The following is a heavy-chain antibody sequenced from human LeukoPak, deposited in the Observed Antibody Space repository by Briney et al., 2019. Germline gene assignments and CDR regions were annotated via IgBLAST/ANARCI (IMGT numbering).Heavy chain of an antibody. CDR3: TRLAVAGFDY. CDR2: IRSKANSYAT. D-gene: IGHD6-19*01. Sequence: GGSLRLSCAASEFPFSGSAVHWVRHASGKGLEWVGRIRSKANSYATAYAASVKGRFTISRDDSKNTAYLQMNSLKTEDTAVYYCTRLAVAGFDYWGQGTLVTVSS. J-gene: IGHJ4*02. V-gene: IGHV3-73*01. CDR1: EFPFSGSA.